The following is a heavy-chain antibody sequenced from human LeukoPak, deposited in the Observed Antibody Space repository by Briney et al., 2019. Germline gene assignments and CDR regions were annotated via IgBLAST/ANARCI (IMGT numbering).Heavy chain of an antibody. Sequence: PGGSLRLSCAASGFTFSSYSMNWVRQAPGKGLEWVSSISSSSSYIYYADSVKGRFTISRDNAKNSLYLQMNSLRAEDTAVYYCARPGFLEWQSPYYFDYWGQGTLVTVSS. CDR3: ARPGFLEWQSPYYFDY. J-gene: IGHJ4*02. V-gene: IGHV3-21*01. D-gene: IGHD3-3*01. CDR2: ISSSSSYI. CDR1: GFTFSSYS.